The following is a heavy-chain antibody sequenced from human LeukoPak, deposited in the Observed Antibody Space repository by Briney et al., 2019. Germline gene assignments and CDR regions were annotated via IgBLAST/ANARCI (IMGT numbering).Heavy chain of an antibody. CDR1: GYSFTSYW. J-gene: IGHJ6*03. CDR3: ARVVVPTYYYYYYMDV. CDR2: IYPGDSDT. Sequence: GESLTISCKGSGYSFTSYWIGWVRQMPGKGLEWMGIIYPGDSDTRYSPSFQGQVTISADKSISTAYLQWSSLKASDTAMYYCARVVVPTYYYYYYMDVWGKGTTVTVSS. V-gene: IGHV5-51*03. D-gene: IGHD2-2*01.